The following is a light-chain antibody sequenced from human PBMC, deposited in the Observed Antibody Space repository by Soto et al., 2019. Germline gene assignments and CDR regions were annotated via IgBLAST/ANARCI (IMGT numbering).Light chain of an antibody. CDR2: SND. J-gene: IGLJ2*01. V-gene: IGLV1-44*01. CDR3: AAWDDSLNGHVA. CDR1: NSNIGSNT. Sequence: QLVLTQPPSASGTPGQRVTISCSGSNSNIGSNTVSWYQQLPGTAPKLLIYSNDQRPSGVPDRFSGSKSGTSASLAISGLQSEDETEYYCAAWDDSLNGHVAFGGGTKVTVL.